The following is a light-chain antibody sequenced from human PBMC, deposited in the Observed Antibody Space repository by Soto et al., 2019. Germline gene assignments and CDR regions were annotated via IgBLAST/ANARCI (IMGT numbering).Light chain of an antibody. CDR2: GAS. J-gene: IGKJ4*01. CDR1: QSVSKNY. Sequence: EIVLTQSPGTLSLSPGERGTLSCRASQSVSKNYLAWYQQKPGQAPRLLIYGASSRATGIPDRFSGSGSGTDFTLTISRLEPEDFAVYSCQQYASSPLPFGGGTKVEIK. CDR3: QQYASSPLP. V-gene: IGKV3-20*01.